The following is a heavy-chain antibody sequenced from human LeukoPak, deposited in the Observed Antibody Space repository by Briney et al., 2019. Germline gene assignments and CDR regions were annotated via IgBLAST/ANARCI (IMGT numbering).Heavy chain of an antibody. CDR2: INPGNGHR. Sequence: ASVKVSCKASGYTFTNYAIHWVRQAPGQRLEWMGWINPGNGHRKYSQKFQGRVTITRDTSASTVYMELGSLRSEDTAVYYCATDANDVWGSYRTFDYWGQGTLVTVSS. D-gene: IGHD3-16*02. CDR3: ATDANDVWGSYRTFDY. J-gene: IGHJ4*02. CDR1: GYTFTNYA. V-gene: IGHV1-3*01.